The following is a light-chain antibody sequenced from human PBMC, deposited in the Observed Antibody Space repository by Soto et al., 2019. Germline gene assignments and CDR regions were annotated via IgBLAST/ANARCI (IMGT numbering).Light chain of an antibody. CDR2: EVS. CDR3: SSYAGSNTYV. CDR1: SSDVGTFHY. V-gene: IGLV2-8*01. J-gene: IGLJ1*01. Sequence: QSALTQPPSASGSPGRSVTISCTATSSDVGTFHYVSWYQQHPGKAPKLLIFEVSQRPSGVPDRFSGSKSGNTASLTVSGLRADDEADYYCSSYAGSNTYVFGTGTKLTVL.